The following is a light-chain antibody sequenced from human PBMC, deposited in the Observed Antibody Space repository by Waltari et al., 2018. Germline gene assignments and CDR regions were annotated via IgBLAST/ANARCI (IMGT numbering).Light chain of an antibody. CDR2: SNT. CDR3: ATWDDRLTGVV. J-gene: IGLJ2*01. Sequence: QSALTQPPSASGTPGQTVTIFCSGGNSNIGSNVVNWYQQVPGPAPKLLIYSNTYPPSGVPDRFSGSKSGTSASLAISGIQSDDEGDYYCATWDDRLTGVVFGGGTQVTVL. CDR1: NSNIGSNV. V-gene: IGLV1-44*01.